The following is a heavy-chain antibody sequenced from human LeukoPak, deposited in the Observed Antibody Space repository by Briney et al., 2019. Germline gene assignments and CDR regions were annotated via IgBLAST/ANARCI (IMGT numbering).Heavy chain of an antibody. Sequence: GGSLRLSCAASGFTFRSHAMHWVRQAPGKGLEWVAIISYDGSQKYYSDSVKGRFTISRDSSKNTLYLQMNSLRAEDTAVYYCARGGDGYDSSGYYYYWGQGTLVTVSS. V-gene: IGHV3-30*04. J-gene: IGHJ4*02. CDR3: ARGGDGYDSSGYYYY. CDR2: ISYDGSQK. D-gene: IGHD3-22*01. CDR1: GFTFRSHA.